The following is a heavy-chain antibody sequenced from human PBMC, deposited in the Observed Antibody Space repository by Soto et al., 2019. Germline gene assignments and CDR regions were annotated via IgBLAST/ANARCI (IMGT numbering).Heavy chain of an antibody. CDR3: ARDRYSSGWYDLDY. V-gene: IGHV3-33*01. J-gene: IGHJ4*02. CDR1: GFTFSNYG. CDR2: IWYDGSNK. D-gene: IGHD6-19*01. Sequence: QVPLVESGGGVVQPGRSLRLSCAASGFTFSNYGMHWVRQAPGKGLEWVAVIWYDGSNKYYADSVKGRFTISRDNSKITLYLQMNSLRAEDTAVYYCARDRYSSGWYDLDYLGQGTLVTVSS.